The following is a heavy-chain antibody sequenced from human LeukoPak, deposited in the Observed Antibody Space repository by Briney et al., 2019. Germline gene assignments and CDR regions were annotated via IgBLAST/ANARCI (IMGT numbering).Heavy chain of an antibody. Sequence: GGSLRLSCAASGFTFSSYGMHWVRQAPGKGLEWVAFIRYDGSNKYYADSVKGRFTISRDNSKNTLYLQMNSLRAEDTAVYYCAKDRERDYYGSGVDFGWGQGTLVTVSS. D-gene: IGHD3-10*01. CDR1: GFTFSSYG. CDR3: AKDRERDYYGSGVDFG. J-gene: IGHJ4*02. V-gene: IGHV3-30*02. CDR2: IRYDGSNK.